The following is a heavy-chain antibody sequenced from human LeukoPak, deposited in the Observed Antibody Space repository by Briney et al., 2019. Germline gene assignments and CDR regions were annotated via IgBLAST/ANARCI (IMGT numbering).Heavy chain of an antibody. CDR1: GGSISSYY. J-gene: IGHJ4*02. D-gene: IGHD6-13*01. V-gene: IGHV4-59*01. Sequence: ASETLSLTCTVSGGSISSYYWSWIRQPPGKGLEWIGYIYYSGSTNYNPSLKSRVTISVDTSKNQFSLKLSSVTAADTAVYYCARYSPSSWFSPGSYYVDYWGQGTLVSVSS. CDR3: ARYSPSSWFSPGSYYVDY. CDR2: IYYSGST.